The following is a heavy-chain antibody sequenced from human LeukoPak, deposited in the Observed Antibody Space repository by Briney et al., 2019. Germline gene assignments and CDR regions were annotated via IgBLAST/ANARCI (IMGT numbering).Heavy chain of an antibody. CDR3: AREGIAARTIFDY. Sequence: PGGSLRLSGAASGFTFSSYSMNWVRKAPGKGLEWVSSISSSSSYIYYADSVKGRFTISRDNAKNSLYLQMNSLRAEDTAVYYCAREGIAARTIFDYWGQGTLVTVSS. CDR2: ISSSSSYI. CDR1: GFTFSSYS. D-gene: IGHD6-6*01. J-gene: IGHJ4*02. V-gene: IGHV3-21*01.